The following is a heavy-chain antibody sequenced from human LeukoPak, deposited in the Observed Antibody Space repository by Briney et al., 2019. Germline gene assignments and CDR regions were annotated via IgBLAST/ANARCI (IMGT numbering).Heavy chain of an antibody. CDR3: AELGITMIGGV. V-gene: IGHV3-74*01. Sequence: GGSLRLSCEASGFTFSNHWMHWVRQAPGKGLVWVSVISKDGSTSVYADSVRGRLTISRDNAKNSLYLQMNSLRAEDTAVYYCAELGITMIGGVWGKGTTVTISS. D-gene: IGHD3-10*02. CDR1: GFTFSNHW. J-gene: IGHJ6*04. CDR2: ISKDGSTS.